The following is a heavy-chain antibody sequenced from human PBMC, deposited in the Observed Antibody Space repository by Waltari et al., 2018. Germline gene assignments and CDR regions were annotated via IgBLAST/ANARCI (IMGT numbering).Heavy chain of an antibody. V-gene: IGHV4-34*01. CDR1: GGSFSGYY. D-gene: IGHD3-9*01. CDR2: INHSGST. J-gene: IGHJ6*03. CDR3: VRTHTDWLYYYYYMDV. Sequence: QVQLQQWGAGLLKPSETLSLTCAVYGGSFSGYYWSWIRQPPGKGLEWIGEINHSGSTNYNPSLKSRVTISVDTSKNQFSLKLSSVTAADTAVYYCVRTHTDWLYYYYYMDVWGKGTTVTVSS.